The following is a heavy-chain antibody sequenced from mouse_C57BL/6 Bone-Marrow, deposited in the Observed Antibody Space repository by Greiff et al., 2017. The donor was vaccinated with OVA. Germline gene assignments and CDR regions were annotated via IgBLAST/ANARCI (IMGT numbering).Heavy chain of an antibody. D-gene: IGHD1-1*01. CDR3: ARPFITTVVEDYAMDY. CDR1: GFSLTSYG. Sequence: QVQLQQSGPGLVQPSQSLSITCTVSGFSLTSYGVHWVRQSPGKGLEWLGVIWSGGSTDYNAAFISRLSISKDNSKSQVFFKMNSLQADDTAIYYCARPFITTVVEDYAMDYWGQGTSVTVSS. CDR2: IWSGGST. V-gene: IGHV2-2*01. J-gene: IGHJ4*01.